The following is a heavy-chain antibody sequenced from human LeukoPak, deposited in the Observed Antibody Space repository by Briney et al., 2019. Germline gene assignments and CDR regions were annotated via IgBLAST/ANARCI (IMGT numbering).Heavy chain of an antibody. J-gene: IGHJ2*01. D-gene: IGHD3-22*01. CDR2: IYSGGST. Sequence: GGSLRLSCAASGFTVSSNYMSWVRQAPGEGLECVSVIYSGGSTYYADSVKGRFTISRDNSKSTLYLQMNSLRAEDTAVYYCASDRYYYDSSGYYSHYWYFDLWGRGTLVAVSS. V-gene: IGHV3-53*01. CDR3: ASDRYYYDSSGYYSHYWYFDL. CDR1: GFTVSSNY.